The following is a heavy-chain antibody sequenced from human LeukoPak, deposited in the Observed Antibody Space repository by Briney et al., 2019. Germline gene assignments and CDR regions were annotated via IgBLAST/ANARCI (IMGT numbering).Heavy chain of an antibody. CDR2: ISSNGGST. Sequence: GGSLRLSCSASGFTFSSYAMHWVRQAPGKGLEYVSGISSNGGSTNYADSVKGRFTISRDNSKNTLYLQMSSLRVDDTAVYYCVKTHFDHYYGLDVWGQGTTVIVSS. CDR3: VKTHFDHYYGLDV. J-gene: IGHJ6*02. CDR1: GFTFSSYA. V-gene: IGHV3-64D*09.